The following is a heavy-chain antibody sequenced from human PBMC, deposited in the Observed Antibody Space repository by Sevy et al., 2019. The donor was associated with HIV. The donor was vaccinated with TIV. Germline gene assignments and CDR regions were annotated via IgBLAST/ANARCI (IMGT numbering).Heavy chain of an antibody. D-gene: IGHD2-21*01. CDR2: IYYSGST. V-gene: IGHV4-59*01. CDR3: ARGIRVDEKNYFDY. J-gene: IGHJ4*02. CDR1: GGSISSYY. Sequence: SETLSLTCTVSGGSISSYYWSWIRQPPGKGLEWIGYIYYSGSTNYNPSLKSRVTISVDTSKNQFSLKLSSVTAADTAVYYCARGIRVDEKNYFDYWGQGTLVTVSS.